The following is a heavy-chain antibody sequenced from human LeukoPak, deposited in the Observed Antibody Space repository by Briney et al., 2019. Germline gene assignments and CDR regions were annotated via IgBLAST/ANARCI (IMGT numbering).Heavy chain of an antibody. Sequence: GGSLRLSCAASGFSVSSNYMSWVRQAPGKGLEWVSVTYSGGSTYYADSVKGRFTISRDNSKNMVHLQMNGLRVEDTAVYYCARVGVYGGNVNDYWGQGTLVTVSS. CDR3: ARVGVYGGNVNDY. D-gene: IGHD4-23*01. CDR1: GFSVSSNY. CDR2: TYSGGST. V-gene: IGHV3-53*01. J-gene: IGHJ4*02.